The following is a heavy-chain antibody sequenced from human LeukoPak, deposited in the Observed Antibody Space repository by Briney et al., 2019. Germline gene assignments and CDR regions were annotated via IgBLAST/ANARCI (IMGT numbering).Heavy chain of an antibody. D-gene: IGHD3-10*01. CDR1: GFTFSSYA. V-gene: IGHV3-30*04. Sequence: GSLRLSCAASGFTFSSYAMHWVRQAPGKGLEWVAVISYDGSNKYYADSVKGRFTISRDNSKNTLYLQVNSLRAEDTAVYYCARGAVRGVIKNFDLWGRGTLVTVSS. CDR3: ARGAVRGVIKNFDL. CDR2: ISYDGSNK. J-gene: IGHJ2*01.